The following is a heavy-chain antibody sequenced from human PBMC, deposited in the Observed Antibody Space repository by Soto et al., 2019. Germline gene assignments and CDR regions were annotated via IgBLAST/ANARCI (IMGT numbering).Heavy chain of an antibody. Sequence: GGSLRLSCAASGFTFDDYAMHWVRQAPGKGLEWVSGISWNSGSIGYADSVKGRFTISRDNAKNSLYLQMNSLRAEDTALYYCAKDMMDSSSWYFDYWGQGTLVTVSS. CDR1: GFTFDDYA. V-gene: IGHV3-9*01. J-gene: IGHJ4*02. CDR3: AKDMMDSSSWYFDY. D-gene: IGHD6-13*01. CDR2: ISWNSGSI.